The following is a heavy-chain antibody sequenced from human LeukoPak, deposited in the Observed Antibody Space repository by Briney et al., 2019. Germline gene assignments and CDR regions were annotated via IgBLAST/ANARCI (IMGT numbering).Heavy chain of an antibody. Sequence: ASVKVSCKASGYTFTGYYMHWVRQAPGQGLEWMGWINPNSGGTNYAQKFQGWVTMTRDTSISTAYMGLSRLRSDDTAVYYCARAGVRFGEPFDPWGQGTLVTVSS. D-gene: IGHD3-10*01. V-gene: IGHV1-2*04. CDR3: ARAGVRFGEPFDP. J-gene: IGHJ5*02. CDR1: GYTFTGYY. CDR2: INPNSGGT.